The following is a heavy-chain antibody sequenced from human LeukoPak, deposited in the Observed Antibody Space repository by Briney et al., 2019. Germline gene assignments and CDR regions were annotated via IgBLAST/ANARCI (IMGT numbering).Heavy chain of an antibody. CDR1: RGSISGSIRSYN. D-gene: IGHD5-12*01. CDR3: ARIPLGNSGGNYFAY. Sequence: SETLSLTCTVYRGSISGSIRSYNCSWLRQPPGKGLERIDYVSSSGSVNDNHSLRSRVTISVDTSKNQFFLHLSSVSAADTAVYYCARIPLGNSGGNYFAYCGQATLVTVSA. V-gene: IGHV4-4*09. J-gene: IGHJ4*02. CDR2: VSSSGSV.